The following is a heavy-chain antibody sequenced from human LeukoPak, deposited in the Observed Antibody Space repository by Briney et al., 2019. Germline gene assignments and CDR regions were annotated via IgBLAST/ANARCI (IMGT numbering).Heavy chain of an antibody. D-gene: IGHD2-15*01. CDR3: ARPRGVAATLFYFDY. CDR1: RFTFSNHA. Sequence: GGSLRLSCAASRFTFSNHAMSWVRQAPGKGLEWVSAISGSGGNTYYADSVKGRFTISRDNSENTLYLQMNSLRAEDTAIYYCARPRGVAATLFYFDYWGQGTLVTVSS. V-gene: IGHV3-23*01. CDR2: ISGSGGNT. J-gene: IGHJ4*02.